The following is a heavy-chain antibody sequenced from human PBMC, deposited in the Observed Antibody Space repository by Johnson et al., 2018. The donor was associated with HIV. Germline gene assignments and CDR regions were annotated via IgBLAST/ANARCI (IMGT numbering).Heavy chain of an antibody. Sequence: VQLVESGGGLVQPGGSLRLSCAASGFTFSSYAMSWVRQAPGKGLEWVDRIKSKTDGGTTDYAAPVKGRFTISRDDSKNTLYLQMNSLKTEDSAVYYCTTGRPSSAAFDIWGQGTMVTVSS. V-gene: IGHV3-15*01. CDR3: TTGRPSSAAFDI. CDR1: GFTFSSYA. J-gene: IGHJ3*02. CDR2: IKSKTDGGTT.